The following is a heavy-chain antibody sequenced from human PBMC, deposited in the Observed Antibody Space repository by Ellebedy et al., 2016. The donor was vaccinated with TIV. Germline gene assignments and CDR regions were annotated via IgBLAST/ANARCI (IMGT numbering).Heavy chain of an antibody. CDR1: GYTFTGYY. CDR3: FADDY. J-gene: IGHJ4*02. Sequence: AASVKVSCKASGYTFTGYYMHWARQAPGQGLEWMGWINPNSGGTNYAQKFQGRVTITADESTSTAYMELSSLRSEDTAVYYCFADDYWGQGTLVTVSS. V-gene: IGHV1-2*02. CDR2: INPNSGGT.